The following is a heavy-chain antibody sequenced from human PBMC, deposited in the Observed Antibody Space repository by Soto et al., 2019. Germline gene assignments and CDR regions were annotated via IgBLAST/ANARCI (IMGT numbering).Heavy chain of an antibody. V-gene: IGHV3-15*01. J-gene: IGHJ6*02. CDR2: IKSITDGGTT. D-gene: IGHD2-2*01. CDR1: GITFSNAW. Sequence: GGSLRLSCAASGITFSNAWMTWVRQAPGKGLEWVGRIKSITDGGTTGYAAPVKGRFTISRDDSKDTLYLQMNNLRTEDTAVYHCTTDSADIVVVPATFGMDVWGQGTTVTVS. CDR3: TTDSADIVVVPATFGMDV.